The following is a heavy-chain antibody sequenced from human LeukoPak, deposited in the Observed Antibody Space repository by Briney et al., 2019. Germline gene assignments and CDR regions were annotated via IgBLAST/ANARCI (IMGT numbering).Heavy chain of an antibody. CDR3: ARDWSLDGYNRFDL. Sequence: SETLSLTCTVSGYSISSGYYWGWIRPSPGKGLEWVGTIYHSGSTMYIPSLRSRVSISVDTAKNQFSLKLTSVTAADTAVYYCARDWSLDGYNRFDLWGQGALVTVSS. V-gene: IGHV4-38-2*02. CDR1: GYSISSGYY. D-gene: IGHD5-24*01. CDR2: IYHSGST. J-gene: IGHJ5*02.